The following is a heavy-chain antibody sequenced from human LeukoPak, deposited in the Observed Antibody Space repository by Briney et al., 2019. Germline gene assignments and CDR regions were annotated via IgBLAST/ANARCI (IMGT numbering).Heavy chain of an antibody. V-gene: IGHV1-8*01. Sequence: GASVKVSCKASGYTFTSYDINWVRQATGQGLEWMGWMNPNSGNTGYAQKFQGRVTMTRNTSISTAYMELSSLRSEDTAVYYCARETGSGYVGDVDYWGREPWSPSPQ. D-gene: IGHD5-12*01. CDR2: MNPNSGNT. CDR1: GYTFTSYD. J-gene: IGHJ4*02. CDR3: ARETGSGYVGDVDY.